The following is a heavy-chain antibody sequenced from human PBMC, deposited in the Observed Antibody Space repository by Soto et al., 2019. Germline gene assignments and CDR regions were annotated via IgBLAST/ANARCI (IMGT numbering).Heavy chain of an antibody. CDR1: GGSFSGYY. V-gene: IGHV4-34*01. CDR3: ARDRMVRGVIIGTNYYGMDV. J-gene: IGHJ6*02. CDR2: INHSGST. D-gene: IGHD3-10*01. Sequence: SETLSLTCAVYGGSFSGYYWSWIRQPPGKGLEWIGEINHSGSTNYNPSLKSRVTISVDTSKNQFSLKLSSVTAADTAVYYCARDRMVRGVIIGTNYYGMDVWGQGTTVTVSS.